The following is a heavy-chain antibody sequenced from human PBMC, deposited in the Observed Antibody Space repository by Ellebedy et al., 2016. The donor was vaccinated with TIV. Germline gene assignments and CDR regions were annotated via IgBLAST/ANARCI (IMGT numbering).Heavy chain of an antibody. CDR1: GFTFSNYG. CDR2: VSWTVTNR. CDR3: AKSPYYHDNSGSFDY. Sequence: GESLKISXAASGFTFSNYGMHWVRQAPGKGLEWVAIVSWTVTNRYYADSVKGRFTISRDNSKNTLYLQMNNLRTEDTAVYYCAKSPYYHDNSGSFDYWGQGTLVTVSS. D-gene: IGHD3-22*01. V-gene: IGHV3-30*18. J-gene: IGHJ4*02.